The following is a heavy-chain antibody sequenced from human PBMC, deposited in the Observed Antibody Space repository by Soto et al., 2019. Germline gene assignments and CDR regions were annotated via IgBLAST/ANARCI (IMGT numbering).Heavy chain of an antibody. D-gene: IGHD2-2*01. CDR2: ISYDGSNK. CDR3: ARDYWDIVVVPAPGDGMDV. CDR1: GFTFSSYA. V-gene: IGHV3-30-3*01. Sequence: LRLSCAASGFTFSSYAMHWVRQAPGKGLEWVAVISYDGSNKYYADSVKGRFTISRDNSKNTLYLQMNSLRAEDTAVYCCARDYWDIVVVPAPGDGMDVWGQGTTVTVS. J-gene: IGHJ6*02.